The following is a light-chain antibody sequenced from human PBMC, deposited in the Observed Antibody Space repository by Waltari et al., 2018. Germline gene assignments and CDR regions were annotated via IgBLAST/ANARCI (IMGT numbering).Light chain of an antibody. J-gene: IGKJ1*01. V-gene: IGKV3-20*01. CDR2: GAS. CDR1: QSVNTNS. Sequence: IVLPQSPGTLSLSPGQGATLSCRASQSVNTNSLAWYQHKPGRAPRLLIFGASTRATGTPDRFSGNGSWAEFTLTISRLEPEDFAMYYCQQYGSTPRTFGQGTKVEIK. CDR3: QQYGSTPRT.